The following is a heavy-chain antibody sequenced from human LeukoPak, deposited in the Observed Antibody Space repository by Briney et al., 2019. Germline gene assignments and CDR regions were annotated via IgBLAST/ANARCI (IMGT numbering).Heavy chain of an antibody. CDR2: IKQDESEE. V-gene: IGHV3-7*03. J-gene: IGHJ6*02. Sequence: GGSLRLSCAASGFTYSTYWMTWVRQAPGKGLEWVANIKQDESEEYYVDSVKGRFTTSRDNAKSSLFLQMNSLRVEDTAVYYCVRAMDVWGQGTTVTVSS. CDR1: GFTYSTYW. CDR3: VRAMDV.